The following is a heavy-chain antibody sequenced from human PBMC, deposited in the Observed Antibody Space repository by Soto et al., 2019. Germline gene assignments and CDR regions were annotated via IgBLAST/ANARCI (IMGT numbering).Heavy chain of an antibody. Sequence: ASVKVSCKASGYTFTGYYMHWVRQAPGQGLEWMGWISAYNGNTNYAQKLQGRVTMTTDTSTSTAYMELRSLRSDDTAVYYCARTIYDFWSGYYSVFDYWGQGTLVTVSS. CDR2: ISAYNGNT. J-gene: IGHJ4*02. CDR1: GYTFTGYY. V-gene: IGHV1-18*04. D-gene: IGHD3-3*01. CDR3: ARTIYDFWSGYYSVFDY.